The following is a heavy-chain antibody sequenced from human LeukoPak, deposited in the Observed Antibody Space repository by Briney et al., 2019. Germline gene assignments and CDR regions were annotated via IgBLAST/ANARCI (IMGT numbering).Heavy chain of an antibody. CDR1: GGSISSGGYY. V-gene: IGHV4-31*03. D-gene: IGHD6-6*01. J-gene: IGHJ4*02. CDR3: ATYSSSSFTFDY. CDR2: IYYSGST. Sequence: PSETLSLTCTVSGGSISSGGYYWSWIRQHPGTGLEWIGYIYYSGSTYYNPSLRSRVTISVDTSKNQFSLKLSSVTAADTAVYYCATYSSSSFTFDYWGQGTLVTVSS.